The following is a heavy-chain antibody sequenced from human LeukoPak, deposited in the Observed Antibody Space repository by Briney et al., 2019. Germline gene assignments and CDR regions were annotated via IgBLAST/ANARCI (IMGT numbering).Heavy chain of an antibody. V-gene: IGHV1-69*04. CDR3: ARAYCGGDCPPGAFDI. CDR1: GGTFSSYA. CDR2: IIPIFGIA. J-gene: IGHJ3*02. Sequence: AASVKVSCKASGGTFSSYAISWVRQAPGQGLEWMGRIIPIFGIANYAQKFQGRVTITADKSTSTAYMELSSLRSEDMAVYYCARAYCGGDCPPGAFDIWGQGTMVTVSS. D-gene: IGHD2-21*02.